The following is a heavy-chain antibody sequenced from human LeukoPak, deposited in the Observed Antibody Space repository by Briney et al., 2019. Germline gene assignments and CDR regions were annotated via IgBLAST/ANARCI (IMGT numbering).Heavy chain of an antibody. D-gene: IGHD3-16*02. V-gene: IGHV4-38-2*02. CDR3: AREDELSAYDY. Sequence: SETLSLTCTVSGYSISSGYYWGWIRQPPGKGLEWIGSIYHSGSTYYNPSLKSRVTISVDTSKNQFSLKLSSVTAADTAVYYCAREDELSAYDYWGQGTLVTVSS. CDR2: IYHSGST. J-gene: IGHJ4*02. CDR1: GYSISSGYY.